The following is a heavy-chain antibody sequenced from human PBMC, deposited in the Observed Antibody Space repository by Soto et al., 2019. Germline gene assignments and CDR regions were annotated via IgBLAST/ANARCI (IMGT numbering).Heavy chain of an antibody. J-gene: IGHJ4*02. D-gene: IGHD3-9*01. CDR3: AKVKRYSTTNPRI. CDR1: GFTIRTYG. Sequence: EVQLVESGGGLVQPGGSLRLSCEASGFTIRTYGMNWVRQAPGKGLEWVSGISADGATTYYTDSVKGRFTICRDITKNVLYLQINRMSAEDTALYYCAKVKRYSTTNPRICGRGTLVTVSS. V-gene: IGHV3-23*04. CDR2: ISADGATT.